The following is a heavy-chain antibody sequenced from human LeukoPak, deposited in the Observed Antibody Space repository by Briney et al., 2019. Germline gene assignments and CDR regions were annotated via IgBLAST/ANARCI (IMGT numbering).Heavy chain of an antibody. V-gene: IGHV4-59*01. CDR2: IYYSGST. Sequence: SSETLSLTCTVSGGSISSYYWSWIRQPPGKGLEWIGYIYYSGSTNYNPSLKSRVTISVDTSKNQFSLKLSSVTAADTAVYYCARVWTVIDYWGQGTLDTVSS. D-gene: IGHD3/OR15-3a*01. CDR3: ARVWTVIDY. CDR1: GGSISSYY. J-gene: IGHJ4*02.